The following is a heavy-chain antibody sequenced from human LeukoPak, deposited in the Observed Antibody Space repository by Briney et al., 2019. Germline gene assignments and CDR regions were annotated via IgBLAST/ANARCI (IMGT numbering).Heavy chain of an antibody. D-gene: IGHD5-18*01. V-gene: IGHV4-59*01. CDR3: ARDFGDSYGFDY. CDR2: IYYSGST. Sequence: SETLSLTCTVSGGSISSYYWSWIRQPPGKGLEWIGYIYYSGSTNYNPSLKSRVTISVDTSKNQFSLKLSSVTAADTAVYYCARDFGDSYGFDYWGQGTLVTVSS. J-gene: IGHJ4*02. CDR1: GGSISSYY.